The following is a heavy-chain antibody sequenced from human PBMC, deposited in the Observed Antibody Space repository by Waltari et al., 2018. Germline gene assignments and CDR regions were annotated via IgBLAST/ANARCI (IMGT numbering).Heavy chain of an antibody. D-gene: IGHD6-19*01. CDR3: ATFPSRGVAGQKRDAFDI. J-gene: IGHJ3*02. V-gene: IGHV1-24*01. Sequence: QVQLVQSGAEVKKPGASVKVSCKVSGYTLTELSMHWVRQAPGKGLEWMGGFDPEDGETIYAQKFQGRVTMTEDTSTDTAYMELSSLRSEDTAVYYCATFPSRGVAGQKRDAFDIWGQGTMVTVSS. CDR2: FDPEDGET. CDR1: GYTLTELS.